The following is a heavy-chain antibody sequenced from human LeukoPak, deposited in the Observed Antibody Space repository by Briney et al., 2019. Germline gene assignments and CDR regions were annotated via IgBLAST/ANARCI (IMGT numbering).Heavy chain of an antibody. Sequence: PSETLSLTCAVYGGSFSGYYWSWIRQPPGKGLEWIGSIYYSGSTYYNPSLKSRVTISVDTSKNQFSLKLRSVTAADTAVYYCARDLIAVAGTCFDYWGQGTLVTVSS. D-gene: IGHD6-19*01. CDR3: ARDLIAVAGTCFDY. CDR1: GGSFSGYY. V-gene: IGHV4-34*01. J-gene: IGHJ4*02. CDR2: IYYSGST.